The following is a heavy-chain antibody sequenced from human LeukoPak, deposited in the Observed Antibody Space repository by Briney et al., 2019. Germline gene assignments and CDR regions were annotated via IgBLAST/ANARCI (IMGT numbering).Heavy chain of an antibody. Sequence: PSETLSLTCAVAGASISNSNWWTWVRQPPGKGLEWIGYIHPSRNTNYNPSLKSRVTISADTSKNQLSLKLTSVTAADTAVYYCARVVVAVAGPTNWFDPWGQGTLVTISS. D-gene: IGHD6-19*01. CDR1: GASISNSNW. V-gene: IGHV4-4*02. CDR2: IHPSRNT. J-gene: IGHJ5*02. CDR3: ARVVVAVAGPTNWFDP.